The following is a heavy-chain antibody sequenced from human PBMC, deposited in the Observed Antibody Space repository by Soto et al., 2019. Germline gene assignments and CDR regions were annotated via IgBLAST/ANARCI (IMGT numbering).Heavy chain of an antibody. CDR1: GGPISSFY. CDR2: IYYSGRT. CDR3: ARSDDYGDYGYYYYGMDI. V-gene: IGHV4-59*01. D-gene: IGHD4-17*01. Sequence: SETLSLTCTVSGGPISSFYWSWIRQPPGKGLEWIGHIYYSGRTNYKPSLKSRVTISVDTSKNQLSLKLTSVTAADTAVYYCARSDDYGDYGYYYYGMDIWGQGTTVTRLL. J-gene: IGHJ6*02.